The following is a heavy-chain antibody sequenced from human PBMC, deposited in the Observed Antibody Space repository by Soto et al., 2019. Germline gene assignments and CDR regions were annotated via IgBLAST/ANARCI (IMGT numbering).Heavy chain of an antibody. CDR1: GFTFRSYT. J-gene: IGHJ4*02. Sequence: GGSLRLSCAASGFTFRSYTMIWVRQAPGKGLEWVSSISYSSSDRYYGDSVKGRFTISRDNAKNSLFLQINSLRVEDTAVYYCARSRGVNYYIDYWGQGTPVTVSS. V-gene: IGHV3-21*01. CDR2: ISYSSSDR. D-gene: IGHD2-8*01. CDR3: ARSRGVNYYIDY.